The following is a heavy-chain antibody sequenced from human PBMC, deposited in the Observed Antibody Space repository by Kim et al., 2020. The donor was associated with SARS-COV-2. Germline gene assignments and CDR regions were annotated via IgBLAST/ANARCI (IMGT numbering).Heavy chain of an antibody. CDR2: IWYDGNNK. V-gene: IGHV3-33*01. Sequence: GGSLRLSCAASGLTLSNDGMHWVRQAPGKGLEWVAVIWYDGNNKDYAESVKGRFTISRDNSKNTLYLQMNSLRAEDTAVYYCAREYDILTGYYFDFWGQG. J-gene: IGHJ4*02. CDR1: GLTLSNDG. D-gene: IGHD3-9*01. CDR3: AREYDILTGYYFDF.